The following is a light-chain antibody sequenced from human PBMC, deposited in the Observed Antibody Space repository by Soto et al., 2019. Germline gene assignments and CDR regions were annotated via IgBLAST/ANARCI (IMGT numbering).Light chain of an antibody. CDR3: GTWDTSLGNWV. CDR2: DNY. Sequence: QSVLTQPPSMSAAPGQRVTISCSGTSSNIGDNYVSWYRQLPGTAPELLIYDNYKRPSGIPDRFSGSKSGTSATLGITGLQTGDEADYYCGTWDTSLGNWVFGGGTKLTVL. V-gene: IGLV1-51*01. J-gene: IGLJ3*02. CDR1: SSNIGDNY.